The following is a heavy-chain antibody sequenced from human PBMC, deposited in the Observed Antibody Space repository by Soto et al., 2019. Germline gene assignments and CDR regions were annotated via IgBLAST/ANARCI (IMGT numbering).Heavy chain of an antibody. Sequence: QVQLVESGGGLVKPGGSLRLSCVASEFTFSDYYMSWIRQAPGKGLEWVSYMTNSGGTIYYADSVKGRFTISRDNAKNSLYLQMNSLRAEDTAVYYCARAGGYWNPRGFDYWGQGTLVTVSS. CDR1: EFTFSDYY. CDR3: ARAGGYWNPRGFDY. V-gene: IGHV3-11*01. CDR2: MTNSGGTI. J-gene: IGHJ4*02. D-gene: IGHD1-1*01.